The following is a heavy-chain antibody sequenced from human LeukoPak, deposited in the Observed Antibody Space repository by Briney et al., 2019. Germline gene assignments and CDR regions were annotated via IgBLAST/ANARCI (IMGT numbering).Heavy chain of an antibody. CDR3: AREFDYEGVDP. CDR2: IHTTART. D-gene: IGHD4-17*01. V-gene: IGHV4-61*02. CDR1: GGSISSGDRY. J-gene: IGHJ5*02. Sequence: PSETLSLTCSISGGSISSGDRYWTWIRQPTGKELEGIERIHTTARTNHNPPLQGQVYLSVDTSKNQFSLELSSLTAADTAVYSCAREFDYEGVDPWGQGTLVTVSS.